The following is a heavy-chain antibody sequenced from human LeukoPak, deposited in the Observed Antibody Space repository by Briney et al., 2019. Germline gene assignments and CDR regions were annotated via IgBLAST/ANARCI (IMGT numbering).Heavy chain of an antibody. CDR2: ISHDGSNN. V-gene: IGHV3-30*18. J-gene: IGHJ6*02. Sequence: PGGSLRLSCAASGFTFSRYGIHWVRQAPGKGLEWVAVISHDGSNNYYADSVKGRFTISRDNSKNTLYLQMISLRAEDTAVYYCAKDTCSGGSCYYYYGMDVWGQGTMVTVSS. CDR1: GFTFSRYG. D-gene: IGHD2-15*01. CDR3: AKDTCSGGSCYYYYGMDV.